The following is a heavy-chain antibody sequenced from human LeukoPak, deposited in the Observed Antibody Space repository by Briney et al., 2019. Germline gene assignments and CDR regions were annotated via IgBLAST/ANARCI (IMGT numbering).Heavy chain of an antibody. CDR1: GFTFSSYS. V-gene: IGHV3-48*04. Sequence: GSLRLSCAASGFTFSSYSMNWVRQAPGKGLEWVSYISSSSSTIYYADSVKGRFTISRDNAKNSLYLQMDSLGPDDTAVYYCARDPYSGNYGNDYYYYMDVWGKGTTVTISS. CDR2: ISSSSSTI. J-gene: IGHJ6*03. CDR3: ARDPYSGNYGNDYYYYMDV. D-gene: IGHD1-26*01.